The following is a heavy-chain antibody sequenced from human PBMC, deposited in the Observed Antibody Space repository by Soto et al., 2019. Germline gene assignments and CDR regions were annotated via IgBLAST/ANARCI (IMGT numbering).Heavy chain of an antibody. Sequence: ASVKVSSKTSGSTFTDYYTHSVRQAPGQGLEWMGWMNPKSGGAYFAQKFQGRVTLTRDTSIGTAYIEVNSLTSDDTAVYFCTRENIENSDGLYDACDIWGQGTTVT. CDR2: MNPKSGGA. D-gene: IGHD5-18*01. CDR1: GSTFTDYY. CDR3: TRENIENSDGLYDACDI. V-gene: IGHV1-2*02. J-gene: IGHJ3*02.